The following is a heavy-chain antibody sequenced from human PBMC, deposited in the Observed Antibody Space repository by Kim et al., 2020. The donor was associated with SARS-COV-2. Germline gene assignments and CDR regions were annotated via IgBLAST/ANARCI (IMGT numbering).Heavy chain of an antibody. V-gene: IGHV4-34*01. CDR2: INHSGST. J-gene: IGHJ4*02. Sequence: SETLSLTCAVYGGSFSGYYWSWIRQPPGKGLEWIGEINHSGSTNYNPSLKSRVTISVDTSKNQFSLKLSSVTAADTAVYYCARGPRIAATDYWGQGTLVTVSS. CDR3: ARGPRIAATDY. CDR1: GGSFSGYY. D-gene: IGHD6-13*01.